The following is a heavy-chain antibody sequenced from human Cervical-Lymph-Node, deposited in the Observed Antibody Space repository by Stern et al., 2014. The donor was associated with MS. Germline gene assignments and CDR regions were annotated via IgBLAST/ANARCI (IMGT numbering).Heavy chain of an antibody. CDR3: AREGKVGAFFDS. Sequence: VQLEESGGGVVPPGRSLRLSCAASGFTFSSYPMHWVRQAPGKGLEWVTIISKDGSTKYYADSVRGRFTISRDNSKNTLYLQMISLGTDDTAVYYCAREGKVGAFFDSWGQGTLVTVSS. CDR1: GFTFSSYP. CDR2: ISKDGSTK. D-gene: IGHD1-26*01. J-gene: IGHJ5*01. V-gene: IGHV3-30*01.